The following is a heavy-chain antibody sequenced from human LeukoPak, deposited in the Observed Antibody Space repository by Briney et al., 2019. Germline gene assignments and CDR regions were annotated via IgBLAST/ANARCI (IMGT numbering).Heavy chain of an antibody. CDR2: IIPIFGTA. Sequence: SVKVSCKASGGTFSSYAISWVRQAPGQGLEWMGGIIPIFGTANYAQKFQGRVTITADESTSTAYMELSSLRSEDTAVYYCASIVAVGCSGGSCYPHVNYFDYWGQGTLVTVSS. CDR1: GGTFSSYA. J-gene: IGHJ4*02. D-gene: IGHD2-15*01. CDR3: ASIVAVGCSGGSCYPHVNYFDY. V-gene: IGHV1-69*13.